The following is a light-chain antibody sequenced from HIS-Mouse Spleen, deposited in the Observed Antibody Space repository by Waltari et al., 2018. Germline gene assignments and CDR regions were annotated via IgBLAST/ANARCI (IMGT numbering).Light chain of an antibody. CDR3: AAWDDSLNGNYV. V-gene: IGLV1-44*01. Sequence: QSVLTQPPSASGTPGQRVTIPCSGRSSNLGRKTVNWYPQLPRTAPKRLIYSNNQRPSGVPDRFSGSKSGTSASLAISGLQSEDEADYYCAAWDDSLNGNYVFGTGTKVTVL. J-gene: IGLJ1*01. CDR1: SSNLGRKT. CDR2: SNN.